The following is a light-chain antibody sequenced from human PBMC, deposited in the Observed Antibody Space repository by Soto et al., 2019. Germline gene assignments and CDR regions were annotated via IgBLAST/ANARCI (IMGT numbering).Light chain of an antibody. CDR3: QQYNNWPV. Sequence: EIVMTQSPATPSVSPGERATLSCRASQSVSSNLAWYQQKPGQAPRLLIYAASTRATGIPARFSGSGSGTEFTLTISSLQSEDFAVYYCQQYNNWPVFGQGTKGDIK. J-gene: IGKJ1*01. V-gene: IGKV3-15*01. CDR1: QSVSSN. CDR2: AAS.